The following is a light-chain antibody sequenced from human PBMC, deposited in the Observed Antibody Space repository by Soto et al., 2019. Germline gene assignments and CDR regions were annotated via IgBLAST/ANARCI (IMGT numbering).Light chain of an antibody. J-gene: IGKJ3*01. Sequence: PGERATLSCRASQSIASSYFGWYQQKPGQAPRLLIYGTSSRATGIPDRFSGSGSGTDFTLTITRLEPEDVAVYYCQHYGTSPFTFGPGTKLEIK. CDR1: QSIASSY. CDR3: QHYGTSPFT. V-gene: IGKV3-20*01. CDR2: GTS.